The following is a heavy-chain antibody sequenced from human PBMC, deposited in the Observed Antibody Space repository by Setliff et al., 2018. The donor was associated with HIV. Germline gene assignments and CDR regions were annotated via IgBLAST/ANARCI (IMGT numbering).Heavy chain of an antibody. CDR2: IKVGSGET. J-gene: IGHJ5*02. Sequence: ASVKVSCKASGGTFSNYFISWIRQAPGQGLEWMGWIKVGSGETQYSQELQGRVTITRDTSATTVYMELSSLTSEDTAVYYCARDGCSGQRCYLYNWFDPWGQGTLVTVSS. CDR3: ARDGCSGQRCYLYNWFDP. V-gene: IGHV1-3*01. CDR1: GGTFSNYF. D-gene: IGHD2-15*01.